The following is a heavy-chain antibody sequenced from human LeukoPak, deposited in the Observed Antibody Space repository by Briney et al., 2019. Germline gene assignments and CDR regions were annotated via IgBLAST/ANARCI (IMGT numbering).Heavy chain of an antibody. CDR1: GYTFTSYA. Sequence: ASVKVSCKASGYTFTSYAMNWVRQAPGQGLEWMGWINTXXGXXTYAQGFTGRFVFSLDTSVSTAYLQISSLRAEDTAVYYCARDXXPYXDILTGYYXYXGMDVWGQGTTVAVSS. CDR3: ARDXXPYXDILTGYYXYXGMDV. V-gene: IGHV7-4-1*02. J-gene: IGHJ6*02. D-gene: IGHD3-9*01. CDR2: INTXXGXX.